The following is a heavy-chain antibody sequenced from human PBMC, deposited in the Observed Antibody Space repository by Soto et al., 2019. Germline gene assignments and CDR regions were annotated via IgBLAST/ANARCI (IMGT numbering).Heavy chain of an antibody. CDR1: GFTFTSAW. Sequence: PGGSLRRSCAASGFTFTSAWMSWVRQAPGKGLEWVGHIKTKTEGETTDYAAPVKGRFSISRDDSKNTQSLQMNGLKSEDTAVYYCATDLPIAGGGEFDYWGQGTLATVSS. V-gene: IGHV3-15*01. J-gene: IGHJ4*02. CDR3: ATDLPIAGGGEFDY. D-gene: IGHD2-21*01. CDR2: IKTKTEGETT.